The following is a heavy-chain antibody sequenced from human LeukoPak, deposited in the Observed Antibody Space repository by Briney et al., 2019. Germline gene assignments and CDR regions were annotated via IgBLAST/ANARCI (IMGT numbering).Heavy chain of an antibody. J-gene: IGHJ4*02. V-gene: IGHV4-34*01. Sequence: SETLSLTCAVSGGPFSDFHWSWIRQSPGKGLEWIGKINHAGSTNYKPSLKSRVTISVDVSKNQFSLKVRYVTAADTAVYYCARGVSGIIEGATKFDYWGQGTLATVSS. CDR1: GGPFSDFH. D-gene: IGHD1-26*01. CDR2: INHAGST. CDR3: ARGVSGIIEGATKFDY.